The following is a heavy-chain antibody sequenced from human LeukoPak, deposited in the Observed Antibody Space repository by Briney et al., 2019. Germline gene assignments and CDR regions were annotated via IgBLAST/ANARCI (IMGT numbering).Heavy chain of an antibody. V-gene: IGHV4-4*07. CDR1: GGSISSYY. J-gene: IGHJ5*02. CDR3: ARDGRREAPGWFDP. D-gene: IGHD1-26*01. CDR2: IYTSGST. Sequence: SETLSLTCTVSGGSISSYYWSWIRQPARKGLEWIGRIYTSGSTNYNPSLKSRVTMSVDTSKNQFSLKLSSVTAADTAVYYCARDGRREAPGWFDPWGQGTLVTVSS.